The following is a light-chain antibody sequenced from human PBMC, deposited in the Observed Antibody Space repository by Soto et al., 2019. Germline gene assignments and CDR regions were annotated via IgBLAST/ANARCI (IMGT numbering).Light chain of an antibody. V-gene: IGLV2-14*01. CDR2: EVS. CDR3: SSYTTGSTLYV. CDR1: SNDIGAYKY. Sequence: LTQPASVSGSPGQSITISCTGSSNDIGAYKYVSWYQQYPGKAPKLIIFEVSNRPSGVSNRFSGSKSGNTASLTIAGLQAEYEADYHCSSYTTGSTLYVFGGGTKVTV. J-gene: IGLJ1*01.